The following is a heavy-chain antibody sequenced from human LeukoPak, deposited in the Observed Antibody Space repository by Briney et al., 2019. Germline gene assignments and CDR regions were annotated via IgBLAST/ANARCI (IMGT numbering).Heavy chain of an antibody. J-gene: IGHJ6*03. CDR1: GFTFSSYW. Sequence: GGSLRLSCAASGFTFSSYWMSWVRQAPGKGLEWVANIKQDGSEKYYVDSVKGRFTISRDNAKNSLYLQMSSLRAEDTAVYYCARGSGGQQLIRGYYYMDVWGKGTTVTVSS. CDR2: IKQDGSEK. CDR3: ARGSGGQQLIRGYYYMDV. V-gene: IGHV3-7*01. D-gene: IGHD6-6*01.